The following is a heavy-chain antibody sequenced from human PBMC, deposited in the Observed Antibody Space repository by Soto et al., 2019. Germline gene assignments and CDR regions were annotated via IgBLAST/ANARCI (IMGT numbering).Heavy chain of an antibody. CDR1: GGSISSSNW. J-gene: IGHJ4*02. V-gene: IGHV4-4*02. CDR2: IYHSGST. D-gene: IGHD3-3*01. Sequence: SETLSLTCAVSGGSISSSNWWSWVRQPPGKGLEWIGEIYHSGSTNYNPSLKSRVTISIDKSKNQLSLKLSSVTAADTAVYYCATTLEYDFWRDVGGHYYFDQWGQGILVTSPQ. CDR3: ATTLEYDFWRDVGGHYYFDQ.